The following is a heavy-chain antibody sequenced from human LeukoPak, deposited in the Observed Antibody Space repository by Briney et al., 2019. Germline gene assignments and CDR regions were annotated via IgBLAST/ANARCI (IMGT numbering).Heavy chain of an antibody. CDR3: ARVPGPYTTSRFDF. CDR1: GYTFSAHY. V-gene: IGHV1-2*02. Sequence: GASVKVSCKTSGYTFSAHYLHWVRQAPGQRPEWVGRIDPASGGTHYAQKFQGRVTVTRDTPTTTVDMELSGLRSDDTAVYYCARVPGPYTTSRFDFWGQGTLVTVSS. J-gene: IGHJ4*02. CDR2: IDPASGGT. D-gene: IGHD2-2*02.